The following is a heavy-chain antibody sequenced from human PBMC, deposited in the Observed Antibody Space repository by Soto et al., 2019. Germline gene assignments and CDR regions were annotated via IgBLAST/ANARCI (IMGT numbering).Heavy chain of an antibody. CDR2: ISAYNGNT. V-gene: IGHV1-18*01. J-gene: IGHJ5*02. CDR1: GYTFTSYG. Sequence: ASVKVSCKASGYTFTSYGISWVRQAPGQGLEWMGWISAYNGNTNYAQKLQGRVTMTTDTSTSTAYMELRSLRSDDTAVYYCARGEDIVVVVADPGWFDPWGQGTLVTVSS. D-gene: IGHD2-15*01. CDR3: ARGEDIVVVVADPGWFDP.